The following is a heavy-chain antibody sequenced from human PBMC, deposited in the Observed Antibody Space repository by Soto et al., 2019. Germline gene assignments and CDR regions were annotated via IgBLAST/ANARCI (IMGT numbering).Heavy chain of an antibody. V-gene: IGHV4-59*01. J-gene: IGHJ6*02. Sequence: SETLSLTCTVSGGSISGYFWSWIRQPPGKGLEWIGYIYYSGSTNYSPSLKGRVAISVDTSKNQFSLKLSSVTAADTAVYYCAREGVSSSWYNYYAMDVWGQGTTVTVSS. CDR3: AREGVSSSWYNYYAMDV. CDR2: IYYSGST. CDR1: GGSISGYF. D-gene: IGHD6-13*01.